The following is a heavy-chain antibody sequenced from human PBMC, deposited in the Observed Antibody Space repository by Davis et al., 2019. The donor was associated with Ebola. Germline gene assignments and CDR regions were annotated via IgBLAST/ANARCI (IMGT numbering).Heavy chain of an antibody. J-gene: IGHJ3*02. CDR1: GFTFSSYA. Sequence: PGGSLRLSCAASGFTFSSYAMHWVRQAPGKGLEWVAVISYDGGNKDYADAVKGRFTISRDNSKNTLSLQMNSLRTDDTAVYYCAREGYSAFDIWGQGTMVTVSS. CDR3: AREGYSAFDI. D-gene: IGHD2-15*01. CDR2: ISYDGGNK. V-gene: IGHV3-30*04.